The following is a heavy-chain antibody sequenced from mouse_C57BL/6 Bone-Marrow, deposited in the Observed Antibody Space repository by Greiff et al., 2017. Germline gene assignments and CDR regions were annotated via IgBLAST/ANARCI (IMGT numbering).Heavy chain of an antibody. D-gene: IGHD1-1*01. CDR1: GFNIKDDY. V-gene: IGHV14-4*01. CDR2: IDPENGDT. J-gene: IGHJ1*03. Sequence: EVKLMESGAELVRPGASVKLSCTASGFNIKDDYMHWVKQRPEQGLEWIGWIDPENGDTEYASKFQGKATITADTSSNTAYLQLSSLTSEDTAVYYCTGTVVAHWYFDVWGTGTTVTVSS. CDR3: TGTVVAHWYFDV.